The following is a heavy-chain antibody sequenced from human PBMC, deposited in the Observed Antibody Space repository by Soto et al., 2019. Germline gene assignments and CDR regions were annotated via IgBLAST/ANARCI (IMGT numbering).Heavy chain of an antibody. CDR3: ARDRIAGSKYYYGMDV. Sequence: QVQLVQSGAEVKKPGSSVRVSCKASGGTFSSYAISWVRQAPGQGLEWMGGTLPIFGTENYAQKFQGRVTITADESTSTAYMELSSLRSEDTAVYYCARDRIAGSKYYYGMDVWGQGTTVTVSS. D-gene: IGHD6-13*01. V-gene: IGHV1-69*01. CDR1: GGTFSSYA. CDR2: TLPIFGTE. J-gene: IGHJ6*02.